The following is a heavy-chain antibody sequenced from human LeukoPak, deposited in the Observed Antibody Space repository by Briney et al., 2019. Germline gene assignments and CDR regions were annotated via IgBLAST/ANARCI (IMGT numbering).Heavy chain of an antibody. V-gene: IGHV3-66*01. CDR2: IYSGGST. Sequence: GGSLRLSCAASEFSVGSNYMTWVRQAPGKGLEWVSLIYSGGSTYYADSVKGRFTISKDNSKNTLYLQMNSLRAEDTAVYYCAELGITMIGGVWGKGTTVTISS. D-gene: IGHD3-10*02. CDR1: EFSVGSNY. CDR3: AELGITMIGGV. J-gene: IGHJ6*04.